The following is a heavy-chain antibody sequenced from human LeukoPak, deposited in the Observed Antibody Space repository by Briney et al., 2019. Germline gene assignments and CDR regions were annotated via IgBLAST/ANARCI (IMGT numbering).Heavy chain of an antibody. D-gene: IGHD6-13*01. J-gene: IGHJ4*02. CDR1: GGTFSSYA. CDR3: ARDVGDSSSSL. CDR2: IIPTFGTA. Sequence: SVKVSCKASGGTFSSYAISWVRQAPGQGLEWMGRIIPTFGTANYAQKFQGRVTITADKSTSTAYMELSSLRSEDTAVYYCARDVGDSSSSLWGQGTLVTVSS. V-gene: IGHV1-69*06.